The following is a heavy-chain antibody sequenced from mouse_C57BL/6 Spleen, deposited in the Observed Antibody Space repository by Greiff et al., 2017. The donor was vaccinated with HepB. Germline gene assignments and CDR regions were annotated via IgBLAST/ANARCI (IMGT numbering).Heavy chain of an antibody. CDR1: GYTFTDYN. Sequence: VQLQQSGPELVKPGASVKIPCKASGYTFTDYNMDWVKQSHGKSLEWIGDINPNNGGTIYNQKFKGKATLTVDKSSSTAYMELRSLTSEDTAVYYCARKNPSWLAMDYWGQGTSVTVSS. CDR2: INPNNGGT. J-gene: IGHJ4*01. V-gene: IGHV1-18*01. CDR3: ARKNPSWLAMDY.